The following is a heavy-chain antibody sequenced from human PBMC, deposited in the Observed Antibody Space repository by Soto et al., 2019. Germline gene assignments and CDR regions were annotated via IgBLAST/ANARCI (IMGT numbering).Heavy chain of an antibody. CDR3: ARGVVAGGYYYVSGSSRPLDY. Sequence: QVQLQESGPGLVKPSQTLSLTCSVSGGSISRGDHHWSWIRQPPGKGLDWSGYFYYRGSTYYNPSLQRRLTISLDTSKNQGYLELRSVTAADTAVYYCARGVVAGGYYYVSGSSRPLDYWGQGTRVTVSS. J-gene: IGHJ4*02. V-gene: IGHV4-30-4*01. CDR2: FYYRGST. D-gene: IGHD3-10*01. CDR1: GGSISRGDHH.